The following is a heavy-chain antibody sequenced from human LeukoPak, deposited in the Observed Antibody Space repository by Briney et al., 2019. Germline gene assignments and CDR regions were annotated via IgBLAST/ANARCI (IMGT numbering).Heavy chain of an antibody. CDR1: GGSVSHSNW. J-gene: IGHJ4*02. CDR3: ARGRTSEY. CDR2: VHPSEGT. D-gene: IGHD2-2*01. Sequence: SGTLSLTCAVSGGSVSHSNWWTWVRQSPGKGLEWIGKVHPSEGTNYNPSLKSRVTISVDTSKNQFSLKLSSVTAADTAVYYCARGRTSEYWGQGTLVTVSS. V-gene: IGHV4-4*02.